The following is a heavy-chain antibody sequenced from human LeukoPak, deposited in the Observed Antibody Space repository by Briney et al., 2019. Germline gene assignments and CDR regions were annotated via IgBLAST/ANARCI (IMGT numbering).Heavy chain of an antibody. D-gene: IGHD6-13*01. CDR3: AKASRIAAAGTIDY. Sequence: GGSLRLSCAASGFTFSSYAMSWVRQAPGKGLEWVSAISGSGGSTYSADSVKGRFTISRDNSKNTLYLQMNSLRAEDTAVYYCAKASRIAAAGTIDYWGQGTLVTVSS. CDR2: ISGSGGST. CDR1: GFTFSSYA. V-gene: IGHV3-23*01. J-gene: IGHJ4*02.